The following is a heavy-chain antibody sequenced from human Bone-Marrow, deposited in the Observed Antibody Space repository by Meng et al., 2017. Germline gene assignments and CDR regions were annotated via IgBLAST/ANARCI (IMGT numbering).Heavy chain of an antibody. V-gene: IGHV3-9*01. CDR1: GFTFDDYA. CDR3: AKYGYYDSSGSHEYFQH. J-gene: IGHJ1*01. D-gene: IGHD3-22*01. Sequence: GGSLRLSCAASGFTFDDYAMHWVRQAPGKGLEWVSGISWNSGSIGYADSVKGRFTISRDNAKNSLYLQMNSLRAEDTALYYCAKYGYYDSSGSHEYFQHWGQGTLVTVSS. CDR2: ISWNSGSI.